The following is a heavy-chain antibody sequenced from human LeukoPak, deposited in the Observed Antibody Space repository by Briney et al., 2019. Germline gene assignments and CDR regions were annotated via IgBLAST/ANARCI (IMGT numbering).Heavy chain of an antibody. CDR1: GYSISSGYY. CDR3: ARQGGSYKNWFDP. CDR2: IYHSGST. D-gene: IGHD1-26*01. J-gene: IGHJ5*02. Sequence: SETLSLTCAVSGYSISSGYYWGWIRQPPGKGLEWIGSIYHSGSTYYNPSLKSRVTISVDTSKNQFSLKLNSVTAADTAVYYCARQGGSYKNWFDPWGQGTLVTVSS. V-gene: IGHV4-38-2*01.